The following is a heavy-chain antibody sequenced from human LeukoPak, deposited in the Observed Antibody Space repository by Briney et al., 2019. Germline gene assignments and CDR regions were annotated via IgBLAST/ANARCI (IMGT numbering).Heavy chain of an antibody. CDR1: GFTFSSYA. CDR3: ARCPVDYYYDSSGLLFDY. CDR2: ISSSGSTI. D-gene: IGHD3-22*01. V-gene: IGHV3-21*04. Sequence: KAGGSLRLSCAASGFTFSSYAMSWVRQAPGKGLEWVSAISSSGSTIYYADSVKGRFTISRDNAKNSLYLQMNSLRAEDTAVYYCARCPVDYYYDSSGLLFDYWGQGTLVTVSS. J-gene: IGHJ4*02.